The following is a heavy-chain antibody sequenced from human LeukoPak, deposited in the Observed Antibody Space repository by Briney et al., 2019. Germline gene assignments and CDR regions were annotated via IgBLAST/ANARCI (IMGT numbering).Heavy chain of an antibody. CDR3: AKDPTVAGTAEYFQH. V-gene: IGHV3-23*01. Sequence: PGGSLRLSCAASGFTFSSYAMSWVRQAPGKGLEWVSVISGSGGATYYADSVKGRFTISRDNPKNTLYLQMNSLRAEDTAVYHCAKDPTVAGTAEYFQHWGQGTLVTVSS. CDR1: GFTFSSYA. CDR2: ISGSGGAT. D-gene: IGHD6-19*01. J-gene: IGHJ1*01.